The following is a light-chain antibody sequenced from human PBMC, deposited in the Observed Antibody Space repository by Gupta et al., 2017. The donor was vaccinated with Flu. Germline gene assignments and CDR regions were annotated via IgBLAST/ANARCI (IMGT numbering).Light chain of an antibody. J-gene: IGKJ1*01. CDR3: MQALQTPPT. V-gene: IGKV2-28*01. Sequence: ETVMTQSPLSLSVTPGEPATISCISSQSLLHINGYNYLDWYLQKPGQSPQLLISLASNRASGVPDRFSGSGSGTIFTLKISRVEAEDVGVYYCMQALQTPPTFGQGTKVEIK. CDR1: QSLLHINGYNY. CDR2: LAS.